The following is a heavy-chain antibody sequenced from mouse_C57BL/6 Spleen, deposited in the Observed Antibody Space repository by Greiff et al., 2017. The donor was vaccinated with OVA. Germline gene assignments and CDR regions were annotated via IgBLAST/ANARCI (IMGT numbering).Heavy chain of an antibody. J-gene: IGHJ2*01. Sequence: QVQLQQSGAELARPGASVKLSCKASGYTFTSYGISWVKQRTGQGLEWIGEIYPRSGNTYYNEKFKGKATLTADKSSSTAYMELRRLTSEDSAVYFCARYDYDEGFFDYWGQGTTLTVSS. CDR3: ARYDYDEGFFDY. CDR1: GYTFTSYG. CDR2: IYPRSGNT. V-gene: IGHV1-81*01. D-gene: IGHD2-4*01.